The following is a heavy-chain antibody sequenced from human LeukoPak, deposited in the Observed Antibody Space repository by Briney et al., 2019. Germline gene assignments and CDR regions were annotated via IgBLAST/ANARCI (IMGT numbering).Heavy chain of an antibody. J-gene: IGHJ4*02. V-gene: IGHV3-30-3*01. CDR1: GFTFSSYA. D-gene: IGHD7-27*01. CDR3: ARGLGKVTGFDY. CDR2: ISYDGSNK. Sequence: GGSLRLSCAASGFTFSSYAMHWVRQAPGKGLEWVAVISYDGSNKYYADSVKGRFTISRDNSKNTLYLQMNSLRAEDTAVYYCARGLGKVTGFDYWGQGTLVTVSS.